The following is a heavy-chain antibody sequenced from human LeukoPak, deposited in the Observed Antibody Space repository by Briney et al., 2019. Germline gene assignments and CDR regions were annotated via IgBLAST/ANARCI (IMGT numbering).Heavy chain of an antibody. D-gene: IGHD2-21*02. Sequence: GGSLRLSCVASGFTLSDYHMSWIRQAPGKGLEWVSYISSSGSTIYYADSLKGRFTISRDNAKNSLYLQMNSLRAEDTAVYYCARVTEVYYFDYWGQGTLVTVSS. CDR3: ARVTEVYYFDY. CDR2: ISSSGSTI. J-gene: IGHJ4*02. CDR1: GFTLSDYH. V-gene: IGHV3-11*01.